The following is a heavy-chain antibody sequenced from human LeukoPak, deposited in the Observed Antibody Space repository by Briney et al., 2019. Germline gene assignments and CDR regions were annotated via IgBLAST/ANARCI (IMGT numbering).Heavy chain of an antibody. CDR3: ARDRTNIYGDAFDI. CDR1: GFTFSNYG. D-gene: IGHD5-18*01. V-gene: IGHV3-30*03. J-gene: IGHJ3*02. CDR2: ISYDGSNK. Sequence: GRSLRLSCAASGFTFSNYGMHWVRQAPGKGLEWVAVISYDGSNKYYTDSVKGRFTISRDNSKNTLYLQMNSLRAEDTAVYYCARDRTNIYGDAFDIWGQGTMVTVSS.